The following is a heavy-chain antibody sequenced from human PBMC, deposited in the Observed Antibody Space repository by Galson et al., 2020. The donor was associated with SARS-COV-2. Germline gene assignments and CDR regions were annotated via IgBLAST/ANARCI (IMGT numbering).Heavy chain of an antibody. D-gene: IGHD4-17*01. CDR1: GGSISSGEYF. J-gene: IGHJ4*02. CDR2: IYNSGSGST. Sequence: ETSETLSLTCSVSGGSISSGEYFWSWIRQPPGKGLEWIGCIYNSGSGSTFYNPSLMSRVTISLDTSHNQFSLTLSSVTAADKAVYYCARETPCCGYGDHDYWGQGTLVTVSS. CDR3: ARETPCCGYGDHDY. V-gene: IGHV4-30-4*01.